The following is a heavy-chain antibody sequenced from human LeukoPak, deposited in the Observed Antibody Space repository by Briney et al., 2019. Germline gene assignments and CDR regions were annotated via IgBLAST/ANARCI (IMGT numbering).Heavy chain of an antibody. J-gene: IGHJ6*03. Sequence: PSETLSLTCTVSGGSISSSSYYWGWVRQPPGKGLEWIGRIHTSGSTNYNPSLKSRVTMSVDTSKNQFSLKLSSVTAADTAVYYCAREAYDFWSGYPESYYYYMDVWGKGTTVTVSS. CDR1: GGSISSSSYY. CDR3: AREAYDFWSGYPESYYYYMDV. D-gene: IGHD3-3*01. CDR2: IHTSGST. V-gene: IGHV4-39*07.